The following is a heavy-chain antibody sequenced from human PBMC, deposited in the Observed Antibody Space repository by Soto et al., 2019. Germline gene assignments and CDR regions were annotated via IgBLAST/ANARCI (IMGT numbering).Heavy chain of an antibody. J-gene: IGHJ4*02. CDR1: GGSISSGDYY. Sequence: SETLSLTCTVSGGSISSGDYYWSWIRQPPGKGLEWIGYIYYSGSTYYNPSLKSRVTISVDTSKNQFSLKLSSVTAADTAVYYCARDQIPRRGDFPFFDYWGQGTLVTVSS. CDR2: IYYSGST. V-gene: IGHV4-30-4*01. D-gene: IGHD2-21*02. CDR3: ARDQIPRRGDFPFFDY.